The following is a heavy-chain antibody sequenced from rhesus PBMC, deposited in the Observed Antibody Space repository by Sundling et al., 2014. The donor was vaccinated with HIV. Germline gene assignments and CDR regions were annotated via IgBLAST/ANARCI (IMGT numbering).Heavy chain of an antibody. V-gene: IGHV4-127*01. D-gene: IGHD3-16*01. CDR1: GYSINSAYG. J-gene: IGHJ4*01. Sequence: QVQLQESGPGLVKPSETLSLTCAVSGYSINSAYGWSWIRQAPGKGLEWIGHIYGSGGSTDYNPSLKSRVTISIDTSKNQLSLKLSSVTAADTAVYYCARDSLSYSGSYYFDYWGQGVLVTVSS. CDR2: IYGSGGST. CDR3: ARDSLSYSGSYYFDY.